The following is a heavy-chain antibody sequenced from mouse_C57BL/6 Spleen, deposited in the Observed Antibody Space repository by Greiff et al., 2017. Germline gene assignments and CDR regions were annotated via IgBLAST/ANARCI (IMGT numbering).Heavy chain of an antibody. J-gene: IGHJ2*01. CDR1: GFTFSDYY. V-gene: IGHV5-16*01. D-gene: IGHD2-4*01. Sequence: EVKVVESEGGLVQPGSSMKLSCTASGFTFSDYYMAWVRQVPEKGLEWVANINYDGSSTYYLDSLKSRFIISRDNAKNILYLQMSSLKSEDTATYYCAREYYDYGPYYFDYWGQGTTLTVSS. CDR2: INYDGSST. CDR3: AREYYDYGPYYFDY.